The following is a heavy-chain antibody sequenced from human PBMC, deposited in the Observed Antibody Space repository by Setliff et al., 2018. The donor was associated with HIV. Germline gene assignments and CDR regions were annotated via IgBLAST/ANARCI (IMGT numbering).Heavy chain of an antibody. Sequence: PSETLSLTCAVYGGSFSGYYWSWIRQPPGKGLEWIGEINHIGGNMNYNPSLKSRVTISVDTSKNQFSLKLSSVTAADTAVYYCARDGGAARPMDVWGKGTTVTVSS. CDR1: GGSFSGYY. D-gene: IGHD6-6*01. V-gene: IGHV4-34*01. CDR3: ARDGGAARPMDV. CDR2: INHIGGN. J-gene: IGHJ6*03.